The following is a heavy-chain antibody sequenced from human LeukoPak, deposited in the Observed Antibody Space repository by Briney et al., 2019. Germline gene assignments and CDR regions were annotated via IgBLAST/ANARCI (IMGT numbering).Heavy chain of an antibody. CDR1: GFSFSTYG. J-gene: IGHJ4*02. CDR2: ISGSDGST. V-gene: IGHV3-23*01. CDR3: AKDRSYYDSSGYIYYFDY. D-gene: IGHD3-22*01. Sequence: GGSLRLSCAASGFSFSTYGMTWVRQAPGKGLEWVSGISGSDGSTYYADSVKGRFTISRDNSKNTLYLQMNSLRAEDTAVYYCAKDRSYYDSSGYIYYFDYWGQGTLVTVSS.